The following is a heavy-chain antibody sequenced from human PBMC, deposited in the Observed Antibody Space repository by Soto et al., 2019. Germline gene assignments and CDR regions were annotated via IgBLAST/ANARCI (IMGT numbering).Heavy chain of an antibody. CDR1: GYSFTSYW. J-gene: IGHJ6*02. Sequence: GESLNISCKGSGYSFTSYWIGWVRQVPGKGLEWMGIIYPGDSDTRYSPSFQGQVTISADKSISTAYLQWSSLKASDTAMYYCARRSSSSSYDYYGMDVWGQGTTVTXSS. CDR3: ARRSSSSSYDYYGMDV. V-gene: IGHV5-51*01. D-gene: IGHD6-6*01. CDR2: IYPGDSDT.